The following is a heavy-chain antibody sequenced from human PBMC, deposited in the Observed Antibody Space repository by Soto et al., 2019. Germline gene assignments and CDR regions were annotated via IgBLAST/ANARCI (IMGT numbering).Heavy chain of an antibody. V-gene: IGHV4-30-4*01. J-gene: IGHJ4*02. CDR1: GGSISSGDYY. Sequence: QVQLQESGPGLVKPSQTLSLTCTVSGGSISSGDYYWSWIRQPPGKGLEWIGYIYYSGSTYYNPSLKSRVTISVDTSTNQFSLKLSSVTAADTAVYYCASIMITFGGVIALDYWGQGTLVTVSS. CDR2: IYYSGST. CDR3: ASIMITFGGVIALDY. D-gene: IGHD3-16*02.